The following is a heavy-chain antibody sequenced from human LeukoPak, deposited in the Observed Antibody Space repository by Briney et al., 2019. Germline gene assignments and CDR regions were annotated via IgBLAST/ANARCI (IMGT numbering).Heavy chain of an antibody. CDR2: NSGSGGST. J-gene: IGHJ6*02. CDR3: AKDLGAAGHGDYGMDV. Sequence: GGSLRLSCAASGFTLSSYAMSWVRQAPGKGLEWVSANSGSGGSTYYADSVKGRFTISRDNSKNTLYLPMNSLRAEDTAVYYCAKDLGAAGHGDYGMDVWGQGTTVTVSS. V-gene: IGHV3-23*01. D-gene: IGHD6-13*01. CDR1: GFTLSSYA.